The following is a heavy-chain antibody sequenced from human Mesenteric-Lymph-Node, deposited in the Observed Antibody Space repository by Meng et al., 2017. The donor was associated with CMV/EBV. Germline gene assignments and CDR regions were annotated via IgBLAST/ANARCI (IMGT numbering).Heavy chain of an antibody. Sequence: CAASGFTFSSYWIHWVRQVPGKGLVWVSRINGDGRSTTYADSVKGRFTISRDNAKNTLYLQMNSLRAEDTAVYYCAKLYGDGYNFDYWGQGTLVTVSS. CDR3: AKLYGDGYNFDY. V-gene: IGHV3-74*01. J-gene: IGHJ4*02. D-gene: IGHD5-24*01. CDR2: INGDGRST. CDR1: GFTFSSYW.